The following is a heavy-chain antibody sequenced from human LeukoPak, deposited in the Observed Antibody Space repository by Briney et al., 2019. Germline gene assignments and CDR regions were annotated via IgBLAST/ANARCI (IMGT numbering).Heavy chain of an antibody. CDR3: ARLMITFGGVVVENPFDY. D-gene: IGHD3-16*02. CDR1: GYTFNYYG. V-gene: IGHV1-18*01. CDR2: ISAYNGNT. Sequence: ASVKVSCKTSGYTFNYYGITWVRQAPGQGLEWMGWISAYNGNTNYAQKLQDRVTMTTDTSTSTAYMELRSLRSDDTAVYYCARLMITFGGVVVENPFDYWGQGTLVTVYS. J-gene: IGHJ4*02.